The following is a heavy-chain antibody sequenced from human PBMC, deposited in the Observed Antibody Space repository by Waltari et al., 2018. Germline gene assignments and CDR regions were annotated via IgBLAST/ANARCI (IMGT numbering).Heavy chain of an antibody. CDR2: IIRVFGAA. D-gene: IGHD3-10*01. V-gene: IGHV1-69*12. CDR1: GGTFSSYA. CDR3: ARGVGPITMVRGVITPLKG. Sequence: QVQLVQSGAEVKKPGSSVKVSCKASGGTFSSYAISWVRQAPGQGLEGMGGIIRVFGAANYAQKFQGRVTITADESTSTAYMERSSLRSEDTAVYYCARGVGPITMVRGVITPLKGWGQGTLVTVSS. J-gene: IGHJ4*02.